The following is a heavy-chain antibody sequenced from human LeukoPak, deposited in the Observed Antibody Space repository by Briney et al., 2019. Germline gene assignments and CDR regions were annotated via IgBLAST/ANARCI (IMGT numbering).Heavy chain of an antibody. V-gene: IGHV4-59*01. J-gene: IGHJ6*02. Sequence: PSETLSLTCAVYGGSINNYYWSWIRQPPGKGLEWIGYIYYSGSTNYNPSLKSRVTISVDTSKNQFSLKLSSVTAADTAVYYCAGGGMPHYYGLDVWGQGTTVTVSS. CDR3: AGGGMPHYYGLDV. CDR2: IYYSGST. D-gene: IGHD1-26*01. CDR1: GGSINNYY.